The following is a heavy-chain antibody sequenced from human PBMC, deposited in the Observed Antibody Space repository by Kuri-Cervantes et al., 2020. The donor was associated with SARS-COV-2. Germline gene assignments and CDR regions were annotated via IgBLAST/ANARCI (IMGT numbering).Heavy chain of an antibody. V-gene: IGHV4-39*07. Sequence: SETLSLTCTVSGGSISSSSYYWGWIRQPPGKGLEWIGSIYYSGSTYYNPSLKSRVTISVDTSKNQFSLKLSSVTAADTAVYYCAGEFSSPSFLGVIDYWGQGTLVTVSS. J-gene: IGHJ4*02. CDR1: GGSISSSSYY. CDR2: IYYSGST. CDR3: AGEFSSPSFLGVIDY. D-gene: IGHD6-6*01.